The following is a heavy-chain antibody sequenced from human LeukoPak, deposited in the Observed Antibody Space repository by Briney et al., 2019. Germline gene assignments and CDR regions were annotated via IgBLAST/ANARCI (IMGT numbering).Heavy chain of an antibody. CDR2: VRYDGNNP. D-gene: IGHD4-17*01. Sequence: PGGSLRLSCAASGFTFGSYGMHWVRQAPGKGLDWVAFVRYDGNNPYYSASVKGRFTISRDNSKNTVLLQMNNLRLEDAAVYYCARGSRYGDYPYYCDFWGRGTLVTVSS. V-gene: IGHV3-30*02. CDR1: GFTFGSYG. CDR3: ARGSRYGDYPYYCDF. J-gene: IGHJ4*02.